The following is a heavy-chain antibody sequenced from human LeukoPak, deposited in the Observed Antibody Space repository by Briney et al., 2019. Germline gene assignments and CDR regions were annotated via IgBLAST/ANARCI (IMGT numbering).Heavy chain of an antibody. CDR2: IYHSGSP. V-gene: IGHV4-38-2*02. D-gene: IGHD6-19*01. CDR1: GYSISSGYY. J-gene: IGHJ4*02. Sequence: PSETLSLTCTVSGYSISSGYYWGWIRQPPGKGLEWIGSIYHSGSPYYNPSLKSRVTISVDTSKNQFSLKLSSVTAADTAVYYCARVNSSGHYWGQGTLVTVSS. CDR3: ARVNSSGHY.